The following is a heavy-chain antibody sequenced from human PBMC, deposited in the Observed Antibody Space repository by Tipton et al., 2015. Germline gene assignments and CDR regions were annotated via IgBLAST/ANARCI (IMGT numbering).Heavy chain of an antibody. CDR2: ISFSDTT. CDR3: ARDLEHGMDV. Sequence: LRLSCTVSGGSVSSGSYYWSWIRQPPGKGLEWIGYISFSDTTHYNPSLKSRITIPLNTSKNQFSLKMSSVTAADTAVYFCARDLEHGMDVWGQGTTVTVS. CDR1: GGSVSSGSYY. J-gene: IGHJ6*02. V-gene: IGHV4-61*01.